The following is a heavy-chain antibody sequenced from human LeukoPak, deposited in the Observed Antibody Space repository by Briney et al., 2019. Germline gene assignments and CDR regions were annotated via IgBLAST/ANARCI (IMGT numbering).Heavy chain of an antibody. Sequence: GGSLRLSCAASGFTFSNYAMSWVRQAPGKGLEWVSTISSSGGSTYYADSVKGRFTISRDNSKNTLYLQMNSLRAEDTAVYYCAKDLYNTAGDYDYWGQGTLVTVSS. V-gene: IGHV3-23*01. CDR3: AKDLYNTAGDYDY. CDR2: ISSSGGST. D-gene: IGHD4-17*01. J-gene: IGHJ4*02. CDR1: GFTFSNYA.